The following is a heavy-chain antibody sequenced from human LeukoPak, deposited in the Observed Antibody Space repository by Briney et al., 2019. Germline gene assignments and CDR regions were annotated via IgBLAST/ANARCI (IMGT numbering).Heavy chain of an antibody. V-gene: IGHV4-59*01. CDR2: IYYSGST. CDR3: ARDPSYYYGSGSYFDAFDI. J-gene: IGHJ3*02. CDR1: GGSISSYY. D-gene: IGHD3-10*01. Sequence: PSETLSLTCTVSGGSISSYYWSWIREPPGKGLEWIGYIYYSGSTNYNPSLESRVTISVDTSKNQFSLKLSSVTAADTAVYYCARDPSYYYGSGSYFDAFDIWGQGTMVTVSS.